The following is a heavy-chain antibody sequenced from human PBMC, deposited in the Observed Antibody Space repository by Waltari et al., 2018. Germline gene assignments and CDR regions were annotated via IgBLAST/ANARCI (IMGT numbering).Heavy chain of an antibody. CDR3: AKRMKISSAFDF. Sequence: EVQLLESGGSMIQPGGSLRLSCAASGFIFRTHALAWVRQAPGKGLEWVSALTGSGTTTYYADSVKGRFTISRDASKNMVFLQMNSLRAEDTAIYYCAKRMKISSAFDFWGQGTPVTVSS. CDR1: GFIFRTHA. CDR2: LTGSGTTT. D-gene: IGHD6-19*01. V-gene: IGHV3-23*01. J-gene: IGHJ4*02.